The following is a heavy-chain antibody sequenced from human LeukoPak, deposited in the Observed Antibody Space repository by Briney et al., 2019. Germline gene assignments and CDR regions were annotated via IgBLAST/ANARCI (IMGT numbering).Heavy chain of an antibody. D-gene: IGHD2-15*01. V-gene: IGHV4-38-2*02. CDR2: IYHSGST. Sequence: PSETLSLTCTVSGYSISSGYYWDWIGQPPGKGLEWIGNIYHSGSTYYNPSLKSRVTISVDTSKNQFSLKLTSVTAADTAVYYCARVDGSCSGGSCPSGNWFDPWGQGTLVTVSS. CDR1: GYSISSGYY. J-gene: IGHJ5*02. CDR3: ARVDGSCSGGSCPSGNWFDP.